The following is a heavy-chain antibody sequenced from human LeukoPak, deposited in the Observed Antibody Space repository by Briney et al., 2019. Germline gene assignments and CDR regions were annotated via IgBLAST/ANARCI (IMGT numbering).Heavy chain of an antibody. CDR2: ITPSGGST. J-gene: IGHJ4*02. V-gene: IGHV1-46*03. CDR1: GYTFTSYY. D-gene: IGHD7-27*01. CDR3: APAKLGIFILDY. Sequence: ASVKVSCKASGYTFTSYYMHWVPQAPGQGLEWMGIITPSGGSTSYAQKFQGRVTMTRDTSTSTVYMELSSLRSEDTAVYYCAPAKLGIFILDYWGQGTLVTVSS.